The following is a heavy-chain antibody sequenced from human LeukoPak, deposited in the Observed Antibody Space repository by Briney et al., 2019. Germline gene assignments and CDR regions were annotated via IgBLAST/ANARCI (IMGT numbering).Heavy chain of an antibody. CDR2: IYYSGST. CDR3: ARLRYFDWPRIGGMDV. Sequence: SETLSLTCTVSGGSISSGGYYWSAIRQHPGKGLEWIGYIYYSGSTNYNPSLKSRVTISVDTSKNQFSLKLSSVTAADTAVYYCARLRYFDWPRIGGMDVWGQGTTVTVSS. D-gene: IGHD3-9*01. CDR1: GGSISSGGYY. V-gene: IGHV4-31*03. J-gene: IGHJ6*02.